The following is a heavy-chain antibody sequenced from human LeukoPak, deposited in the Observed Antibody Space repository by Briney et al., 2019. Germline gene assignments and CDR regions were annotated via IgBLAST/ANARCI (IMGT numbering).Heavy chain of an antibody. J-gene: IGHJ4*02. Sequence: ASVTVSCKASGYTFTSYGISWVRQAPGQGLEWMGWISAYNGNTNYAQKLQGRVTMTTVTSTSTAYMELRSLRSDDTAVYYCARDSLGYCSSTSCSYGVYWGQGTLVTVSS. CDR2: ISAYNGNT. V-gene: IGHV1-18*01. D-gene: IGHD2-2*01. CDR3: ARDSLGYCSSTSCSYGVY. CDR1: GYTFTSYG.